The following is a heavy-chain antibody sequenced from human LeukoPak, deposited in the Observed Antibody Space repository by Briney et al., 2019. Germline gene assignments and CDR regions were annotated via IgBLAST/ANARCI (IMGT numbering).Heavy chain of an antibody. J-gene: IGHJ4*02. CDR2: INPSGGST. CDR1: GYTFTSYY. CDR3: ARDSNIAAAGTPLGY. D-gene: IGHD6-13*01. V-gene: IGHV1-46*01. Sequence: GASVKVSCKASGYTFTSYYMHWVRQAPRQGLEWMGIINPSGGSTSYAQKFQGRVTMTRDTSTSTVYMELSSLRSEDTAVYYCARDSNIAAAGTPLGYWGQGTLVTVSS.